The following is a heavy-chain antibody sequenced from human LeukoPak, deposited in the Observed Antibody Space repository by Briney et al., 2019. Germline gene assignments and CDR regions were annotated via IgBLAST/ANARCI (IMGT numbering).Heavy chain of an antibody. Sequence: SETLSLTCTVSGGSISSSSYYWGWIRQPPGKGLEWIGEINHSGSTNYNPSLKSRVTISVDTSKNQFSLKLSSVTAADTAVYYCARYNYDFWSGYSKWFDPWGQGTLVTVSS. D-gene: IGHD3-3*01. J-gene: IGHJ5*02. CDR3: ARYNYDFWSGYSKWFDP. V-gene: IGHV4-39*07. CDR1: GGSISSSSYY. CDR2: INHSGST.